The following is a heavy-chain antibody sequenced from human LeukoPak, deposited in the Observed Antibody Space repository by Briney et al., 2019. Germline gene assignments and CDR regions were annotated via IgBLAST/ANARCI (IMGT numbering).Heavy chain of an antibody. CDR1: DGSINSYY. Sequence: SETLSLTCSVSDGSINSYYWNWIRRPPGKGLEWIGYIYYNGNTNYGPSLKSRVTMSVDTSKNLFSLKVSSVTAADTAVYYCARGRSNYYGMDVWGQGTLVTVSS. V-gene: IGHV4-59*01. D-gene: IGHD1-26*01. CDR2: IYYNGNT. J-gene: IGHJ6*02. CDR3: ARGRSNYYGMDV.